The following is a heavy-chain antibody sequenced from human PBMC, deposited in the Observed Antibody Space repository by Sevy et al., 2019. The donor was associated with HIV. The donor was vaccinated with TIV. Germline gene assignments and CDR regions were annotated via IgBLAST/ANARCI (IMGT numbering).Heavy chain of an antibody. CDR3: ARGRAPPSWSFSFDS. J-gene: IGHJ5*01. V-gene: IGHV1-18*01. CDR2: INTVSGDT. Sequence: ASVKVSCKASGGTFRDSCVTWVRQAPGQGFEWMGWINTVSGDTNYAQKFQGRVTMTVDTSTTTAFMELRSLISDDTAAYYCARGRAPPSWSFSFDSWAQGAPVTVSS. CDR1: GGTFRDSC. D-gene: IGHD3-3*01.